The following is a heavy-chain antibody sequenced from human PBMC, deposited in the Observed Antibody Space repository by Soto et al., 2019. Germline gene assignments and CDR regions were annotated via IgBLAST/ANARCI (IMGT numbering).Heavy chain of an antibody. CDR1: GGTFSSYA. CDR3: AREIEKYCSGGSCYSVFGWFDP. Sequence: GASVKVSCKASGGTFSSYAISWVRQAPGQGLEWMGGIIPIFGTANYAQKFQGRVTITADKSTSTAYMELSSLRSEDTAVYYCAREIEKYCSGGSCYSVFGWFDPWGQGTLVTVSS. J-gene: IGHJ5*02. CDR2: IIPIFGTA. D-gene: IGHD2-15*01. V-gene: IGHV1-69*06.